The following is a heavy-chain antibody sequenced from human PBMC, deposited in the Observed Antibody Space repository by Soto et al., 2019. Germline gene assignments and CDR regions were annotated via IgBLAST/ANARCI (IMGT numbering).Heavy chain of an antibody. V-gene: IGHV1-46*03. CDR2: IDPNGVST. CDR3: IGEDRGLRYFDD. Sequence: QVQLVQSGAEVKEPGASVKLSCQASGYTFSTDYFVHWVRQAHGQGLERMGLIDPNGVSTTYATKFQGRVTLIRDWSKSTVYMDLSSMRVEDTALYYCIGEDRGLRYFDDWGQGTLVSVSS. D-gene: IGHD3-10*01. CDR1: GYTFSTDYF. J-gene: IGHJ4*02.